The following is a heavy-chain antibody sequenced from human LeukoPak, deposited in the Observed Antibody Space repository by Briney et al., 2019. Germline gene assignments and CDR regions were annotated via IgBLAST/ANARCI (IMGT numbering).Heavy chain of an antibody. CDR2: LNPNSGDT. D-gene: IGHD1-1*01. V-gene: IGHV1-2*02. CDR1: GYTFTAYF. Sequence: ASVKVSCKASGYTFTAYFIHWVRQAPGQRHEWMGWLNPNSGDTNYAQKFQGRVTVTRDTSISTAYMELSWLRSDDTAVYYCATRQTGSFDNWGQGTLVTVSS. J-gene: IGHJ4*02. CDR3: ATRQTGSFDN.